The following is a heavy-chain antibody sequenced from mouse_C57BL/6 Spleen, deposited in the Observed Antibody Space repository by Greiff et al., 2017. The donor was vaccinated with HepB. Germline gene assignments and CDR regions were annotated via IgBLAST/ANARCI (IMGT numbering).Heavy chain of an antibody. D-gene: IGHD1-1*01. Sequence: VQLQQSGAELMKPGASVKLSCKATGYTFTGYWIEWVKQRPGHGLEWIGEILPGSGSTNYNEKFKGKATFTADTSSNTAYMQLRSLTTEDSAIYYCARPYYYGSSSFAYWGQGTLVTVST. V-gene: IGHV1-9*01. J-gene: IGHJ3*01. CDR1: GYTFTGYW. CDR2: ILPGSGST. CDR3: ARPYYYGSSSFAY.